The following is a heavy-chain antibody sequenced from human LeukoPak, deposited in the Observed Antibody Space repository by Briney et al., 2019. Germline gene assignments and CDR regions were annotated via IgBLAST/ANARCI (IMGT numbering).Heavy chain of an antibody. CDR2: ISSEGRDK. CDR1: GFTFSSYA. D-gene: IGHD6-19*01. V-gene: IGHV3-30*18. Sequence: PGRSLRLSCAASGFTFSSYAMHWVRQAPGKGLEWVAVISSEGRDKYYAESVKGRFTISRDNPKNTLYLQMNSLRAEHTAFYYCAKDWGYASGTYFVNWGQGTLVTVSP. CDR3: AKDWGYASGTYFVN. J-gene: IGHJ4*02.